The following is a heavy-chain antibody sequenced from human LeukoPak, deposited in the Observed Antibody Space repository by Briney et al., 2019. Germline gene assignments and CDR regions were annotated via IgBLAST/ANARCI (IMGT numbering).Heavy chain of an antibody. CDR1: GFTFSSYG. Sequence: GGSLRLSCAASGFTFSSYGMHWVRQAPGKGLEWVAVISYDGSNKYYADSVKGRFTISRDNSKNTLYLQMNSLRAEDTAVYYCAKDLRYYGSGSYYSYYYGMDVWGQGTTVTVSS. D-gene: IGHD3-10*01. CDR2: ISYDGSNK. V-gene: IGHV3-30*18. J-gene: IGHJ6*02. CDR3: AKDLRYYGSGSYYSYYYGMDV.